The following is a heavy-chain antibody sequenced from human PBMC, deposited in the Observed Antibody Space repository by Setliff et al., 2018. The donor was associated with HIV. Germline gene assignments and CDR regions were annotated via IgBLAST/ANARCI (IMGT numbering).Heavy chain of an antibody. J-gene: IGHJ5*02. V-gene: IGHV1-69*11. D-gene: IGHD6-6*01. CDR1: GGTFSNYF. CDR2: IMPMLGTA. CDR3: ARGFSVYSSSDPLLNWFDP. Sequence: SVQVSCKASGGTFSNYFISWIRQAPAQGLEWMGKIMPMLGTANYAQKFQGRVTITADESTSTAYMELSSLRSEDTAVYYCARGFSVYSSSDPLLNWFDPWGQGTLVTVSS.